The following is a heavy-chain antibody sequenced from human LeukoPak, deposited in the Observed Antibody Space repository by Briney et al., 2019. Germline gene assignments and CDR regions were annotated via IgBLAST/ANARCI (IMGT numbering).Heavy chain of an antibody. Sequence: ASVKVPCKASGGTFSSYAISWVRQAPGQGLEWMGRIIPIFGTANYAQKFQGRVTITTDESTSTAYMELSSLRSEDTAVYYCARDAYCGGDCPFDYWGQGTLVTVSS. CDR3: ARDAYCGGDCPFDY. D-gene: IGHD2-21*02. CDR1: GGTFSSYA. CDR2: IIPIFGTA. J-gene: IGHJ4*02. V-gene: IGHV1-69*05.